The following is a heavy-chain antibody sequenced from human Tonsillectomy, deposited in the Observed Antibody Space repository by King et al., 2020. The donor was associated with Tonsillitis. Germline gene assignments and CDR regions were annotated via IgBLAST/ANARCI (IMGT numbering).Heavy chain of an antibody. CDR1: GYSFSDHF. CDR3: ARGGEQWLLTKWFDP. CDR2: INTKTGGT. D-gene: IGHD6-19*01. V-gene: IGHV1-2*02. Sequence: QLVQSGAEVKRPGASVKVSCKASGYSFSDHFLHWVRQAPGRGLEWMGGINTKTGGTNYAQKFQGRVTLTRDTSTRTAYMELSSLRSDDTAVFYCARGGEQWLLTKWFDPWGQGTLVTVSS. J-gene: IGHJ5*02.